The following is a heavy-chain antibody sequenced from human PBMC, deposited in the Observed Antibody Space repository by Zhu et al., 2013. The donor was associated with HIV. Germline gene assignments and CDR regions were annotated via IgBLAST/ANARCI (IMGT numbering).Heavy chain of an antibody. CDR2: ISGRGDRT. CDR1: GFTFSSYD. V-gene: IGHV3-23*01. Sequence: VQLLESGGGLVQPGGSLRLSCAGSGFTFSSYDMTWVRQAPGRGLEWVSAISGRGDRTWYADSVKGRFTISRDNSKNTLYLQMNSLRADDTAIYYCAKDSTVVEAADWFDPRGQGILVTVSS. D-gene: IGHD2-15*01. J-gene: IGHJ5*02. CDR3: AKDSTVVEAADWFDP.